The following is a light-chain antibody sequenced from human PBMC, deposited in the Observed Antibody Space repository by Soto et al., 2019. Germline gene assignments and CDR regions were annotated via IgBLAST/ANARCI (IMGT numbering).Light chain of an antibody. J-gene: IGLJ1*01. CDR3: SSYAGSNNFV. Sequence: QSVLTQPPSASGFPGQSVTISCTGTSSDVGYYDYVSWYQQHTGKAPKLVIYEVTKRPSGVPDRVSASKSGNTASLTVSGLRAEYEADYYCSSYAGSNNFVFGSGTKLTVL. V-gene: IGLV2-8*01. CDR2: EVT. CDR1: SSDVGYYDY.